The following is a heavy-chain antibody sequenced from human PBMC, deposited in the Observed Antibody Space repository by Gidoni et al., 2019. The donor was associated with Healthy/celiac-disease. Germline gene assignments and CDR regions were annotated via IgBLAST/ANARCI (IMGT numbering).Heavy chain of an antibody. Sequence: QVQLVHSGAEVTKTVASVKVSCKASVYSFTVYYMHWVRQAPGQGLEWMGWINPNRGGTNYAKKFQGWVTMTRDTSISTAYMELSRLRSDDTAVYYCAREGHGNRDAFDIWGQGTMVTVSS. CDR2: INPNRGGT. CDR1: VYSFTVYY. V-gene: IGHV1-2*04. CDR3: AREGHGNRDAFDI. D-gene: IGHD4-17*01. J-gene: IGHJ3*02.